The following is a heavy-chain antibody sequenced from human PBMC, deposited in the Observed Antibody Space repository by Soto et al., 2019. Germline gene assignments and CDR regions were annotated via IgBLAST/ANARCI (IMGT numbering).Heavy chain of an antibody. CDR3: ARDNWLQSGSNTWRYYGMDV. CDR1: GGSISSYY. D-gene: IGHD1-20*01. J-gene: IGHJ6*02. Sequence: SETLSLTCTVSGGSISSYYWSWVRQSPGKGRRWIGYIYHSGSTAYNPSLESRVTMSVDTSRNQFSLKVTSVTAADTAVYYCARDNWLQSGSNTWRYYGMDVWGPGTTVTVSS. CDR2: IYHSGST. V-gene: IGHV4-59*01.